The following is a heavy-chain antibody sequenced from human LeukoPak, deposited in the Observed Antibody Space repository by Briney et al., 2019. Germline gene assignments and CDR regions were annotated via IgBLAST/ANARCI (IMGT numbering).Heavy chain of an antibody. Sequence: PGGSLRLSCAASGFTFSDHYMDWVRQAPGKGLEWVGRTRNKASSYTTEYAASVKGRFTISRDDSKNSLYLQMNSLKTEDTALYYCARVARPLPDYWGQGTLVTVSS. CDR3: ARVARPLPDY. CDR1: GFTFSDHY. CDR2: TRNKASSYTT. J-gene: IGHJ4*02. D-gene: IGHD1-26*01. V-gene: IGHV3-72*01.